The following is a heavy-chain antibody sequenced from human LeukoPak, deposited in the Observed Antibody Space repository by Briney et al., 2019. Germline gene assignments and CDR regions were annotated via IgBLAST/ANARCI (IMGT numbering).Heavy chain of an antibody. CDR1: GFTVSSNY. J-gene: IGHJ4*02. V-gene: IGHV3-53*05. D-gene: IGHD3-10*01. CDR3: ATELGDY. Sequence: GGSLRLSCAASGFTVSSNYMSWVRQAPGKGLEWVSTIGGSGANTYYADSVKGRFTISRDNSKNTLYLQMHSLRAEDTAVYYCATELGDYWGQGTLVTVSS. CDR2: IGGSGANT.